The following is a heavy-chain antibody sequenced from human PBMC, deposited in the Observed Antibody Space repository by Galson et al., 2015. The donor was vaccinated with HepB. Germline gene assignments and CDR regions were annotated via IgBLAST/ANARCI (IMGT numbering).Heavy chain of an antibody. D-gene: IGHD4-17*01. Sequence: SVKVSCKASGGTFSTYSISWMRQAPGQGLEWMGGVIPLFGTTNYAQKFQGRITIKADESTSTAYMELSSLTSGDTAIYYCARGGDYYDNNAYQPLAWYFHLWGRGTLVIVSS. V-gene: IGHV1-69*13. CDR1: GGTFSTYS. CDR3: ARGGDYYDNNAYQPLAWYFHL. J-gene: IGHJ2*01. CDR2: VIPLFGTT.